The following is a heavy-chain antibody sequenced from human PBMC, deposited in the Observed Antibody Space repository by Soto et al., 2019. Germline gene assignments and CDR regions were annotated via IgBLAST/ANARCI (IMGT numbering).Heavy chain of an antibody. V-gene: IGHV1-18*01. CDR3: ARLGYFDWTRDYYYGMDV. CDR1: GYPFTSYG. CDR2: ISAYNGNT. J-gene: IGHJ6*02. Sequence: XAVKVSCKASGYPFTSYGIIWVRQAPGQGLEWMGWISAYNGNTNYAQKLQGRVTVTTDTSTSTAYMELRSLRSDDTAVYYCARLGYFDWTRDYYYGMDVWGQGTTVTVPS. D-gene: IGHD3-9*01.